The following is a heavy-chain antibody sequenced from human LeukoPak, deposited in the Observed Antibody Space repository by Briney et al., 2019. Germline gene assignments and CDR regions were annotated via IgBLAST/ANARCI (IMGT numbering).Heavy chain of an antibody. CDR2: ISYDGSSK. CDR3: AKDFRIGYSAHFDY. CDR1: GFTFSSYG. V-gene: IGHV3-30*18. Sequence: GGSLRLSCAASGFTFSSYGMHWVRQAPGKGLEWVAVISYDGSSKYYADSVKGRFSISRDNSKNTLYLQMDSLRGEDTAVYYCAKDFRIGYSAHFDYWGQGALVTVSS. D-gene: IGHD2-21*01. J-gene: IGHJ4*02.